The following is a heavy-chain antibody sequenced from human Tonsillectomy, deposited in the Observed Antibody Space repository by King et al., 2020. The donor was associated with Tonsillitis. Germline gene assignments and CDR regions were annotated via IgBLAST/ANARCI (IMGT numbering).Heavy chain of an antibody. J-gene: IGHJ3*02. V-gene: IGHV1-18*04. CDR1: GYTFTSYG. Sequence: QLVQSGAEVKKPGASVKVSRKASGYTFTSYGISWVRQAPGQGLEWMGWISAYNGNTNYAQKLQGRVTMTTDTSTSTAYMELRSLRSDDTAVYYCARDCGDSSGYYTLDAFDIWGQGTMVTVSS. CDR3: ARDCGDSSGYYTLDAFDI. CDR2: ISAYNGNT. D-gene: IGHD3-22*01.